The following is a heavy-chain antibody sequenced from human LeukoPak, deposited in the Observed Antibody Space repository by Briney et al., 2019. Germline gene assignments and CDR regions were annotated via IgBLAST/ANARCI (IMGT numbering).Heavy chain of an antibody. CDR2: ISNDGRT. CDR1: GFTFSSYA. V-gene: IGHV3-23*01. Sequence: GGSLRLSCVASGFTFSSYAMNWVRQAPGKGLEWVSVISNDGRTNYADAVKGRFTISRDNSKNTLYLQINSLRAENTAVYYCAKDSSITNYYYGMDVWGRGTTVTVSS. J-gene: IGHJ6*02. D-gene: IGHD3-3*02. CDR3: AKDSSITNYYYGMDV.